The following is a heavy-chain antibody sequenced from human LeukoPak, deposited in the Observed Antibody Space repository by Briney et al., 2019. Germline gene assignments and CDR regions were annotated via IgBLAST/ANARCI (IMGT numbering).Heavy chain of an antibody. CDR1: GFTFSSYS. J-gene: IGHJ4*02. D-gene: IGHD6-19*01. Sequence: PGGSLRLSCAASGFTFSSYSMNWVRQAPGKGLEWVSSISSSSSYIHYADAVKGRFTMSRDNAKNSLYLQMNSLRAEDTAVYYCARKGAGTSASHFDYWGQGTLVTVSS. CDR3: ARKGAGTSASHFDY. CDR2: ISSSSSYI. V-gene: IGHV3-21*01.